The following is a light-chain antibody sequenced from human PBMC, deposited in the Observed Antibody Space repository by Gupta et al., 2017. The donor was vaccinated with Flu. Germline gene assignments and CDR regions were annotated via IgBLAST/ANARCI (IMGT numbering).Light chain of an antibody. J-gene: IGKJ1*01. CDR2: WVS. V-gene: IGKV2-28*01. Sequence: DIVMTQSPLSLPVTPREPASISCRSSQSRLHSNGYNHLDRSLQKPGQSPQLLLYWVSNRSSGVPDRFSGTGPVTDFTLKISRVEAEDVGVYCCRQVLQTPRTFSQGSKVEIK. CDR3: RQVLQTPRT. CDR1: QSRLHSNGYNH.